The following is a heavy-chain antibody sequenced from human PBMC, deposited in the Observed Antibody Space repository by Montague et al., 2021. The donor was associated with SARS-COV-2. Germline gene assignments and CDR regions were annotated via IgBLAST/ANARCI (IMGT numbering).Heavy chain of an antibody. CDR1: GDSISTYY. CDR2: IYYNGYT. J-gene: IGHJ3*02. V-gene: IGHV4-59*01. D-gene: IGHD3-22*01. CDR3: ARGGATYYYDTSGYVNAFDT. Sequence: SETLSLTCTVSGDSISTYYWSWIRQPPGKGLEWIGYIYYNGYTNYNPSXXSRVTISVDTSKNQFSLRLSSVTAADTAAYFCARGGATYYYDTSGYVNAFDTWGQGTMVTVSS.